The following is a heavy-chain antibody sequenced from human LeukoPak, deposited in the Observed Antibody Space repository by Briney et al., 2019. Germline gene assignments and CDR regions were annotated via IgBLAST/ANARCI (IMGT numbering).Heavy chain of an antibody. Sequence: TETLSLTCGVYGGSFSGYYWSWIRQPPGKGLEWIGEINPRGSTNYNPSLKSRVTLSADTSKNQFSLTLNSVTAADTAVYYCARRRLGYYFDYWGQGTLVTVSS. D-gene: IGHD5-24*01. CDR3: ARRRLGYYFDY. CDR1: GGSFSGYY. V-gene: IGHV4-34*01. CDR2: INPRGST. J-gene: IGHJ4*02.